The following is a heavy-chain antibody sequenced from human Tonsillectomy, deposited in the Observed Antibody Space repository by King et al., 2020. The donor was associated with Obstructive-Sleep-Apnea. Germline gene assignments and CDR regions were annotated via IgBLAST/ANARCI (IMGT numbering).Heavy chain of an antibody. CDR3: ARFGYSSSWAREDD. V-gene: IGHV4-39*01. Sequence: QLQESGPGVVKPSETLSLTCTVSGGSISSGDHFWAWIRQPPGKGLEWIGYMYYSGTIFYNPSLKSRITISGGTSENRFSLKLSSVTVADTGVYYCARFGYSSSWAREDDWGQGTLVTVSS. CDR1: GGSISSGDHF. CDR2: MYYSGTI. D-gene: IGHD6-13*01. J-gene: IGHJ4*02.